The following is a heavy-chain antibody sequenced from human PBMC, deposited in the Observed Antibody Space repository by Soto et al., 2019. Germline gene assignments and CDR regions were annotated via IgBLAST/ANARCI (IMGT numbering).Heavy chain of an antibody. Sequence: ASVKVSCKASGYTFTGYYIHWVRQAPGQGLEWMAWINPNSGGTNYAQKFQGRVTVTRDTSISTAYMELSSLRSDDTAVYYCARGRKLGAADTAMLEDMWGQGTMVTVSS. V-gene: IGHV1-2*02. CDR2: INPNSGGT. D-gene: IGHD3-10*02. CDR3: ARGRKLGAADTAMLEDM. J-gene: IGHJ3*01. CDR1: GYTFTGYY.